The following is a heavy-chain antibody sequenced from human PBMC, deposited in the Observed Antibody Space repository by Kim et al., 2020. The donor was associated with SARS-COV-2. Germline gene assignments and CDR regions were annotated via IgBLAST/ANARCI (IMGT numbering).Heavy chain of an antibody. CDR3: ARDSETWITMSLFDY. D-gene: IGHD3-22*01. CDR1: GYTFTSYA. V-gene: IGHV1-3*01. J-gene: IGHJ4*02. Sequence: ASVKVSCKASGYTFTSYAMHWVRQAPGQRLEWMGWINAGNGNTKYSQKFQGRVTITRDTSASTAYMELSSLRSEDTAVYYCARDSETWITMSLFDYWGQGTLVTVSS. CDR2: INAGNGNT.